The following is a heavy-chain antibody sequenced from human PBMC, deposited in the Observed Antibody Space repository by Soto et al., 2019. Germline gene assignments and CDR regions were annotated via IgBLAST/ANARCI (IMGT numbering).Heavy chain of an antibody. D-gene: IGHD1-26*01. J-gene: IGHJ6*02. Sequence: SVKVSCKASVGTFSSYAISWVRQAPGQGLEWMGGIIPIFGTANYAQKFQGRVTIPADESTSTANMELSSLRSEDTAVYYCASQSGSYSDYYYGMNVWGQGTRVTFSS. CDR3: ASQSGSYSDYYYGMNV. CDR2: IIPIFGTA. CDR1: VGTFSSYA. V-gene: IGHV1-69*13.